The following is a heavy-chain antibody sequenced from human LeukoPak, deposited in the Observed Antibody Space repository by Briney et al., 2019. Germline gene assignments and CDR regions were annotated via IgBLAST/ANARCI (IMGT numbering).Heavy chain of an antibody. CDR3: AKGNCSSTSCSRVFGY. D-gene: IGHD2-2*01. CDR2: ISGSGGST. J-gene: IGHJ4*02. V-gene: IGHV3-23*01. Sequence: GGSLRLSCAASGFTFSSYAMGWVRQAPGKGLEWVSAISGSGGSTYYADSVKGRFTISRDNSKNTLYLQTNSLRAEDTAVYYCAKGNCSSTSCSRVFGYWGQGTLVTVSS. CDR1: GFTFSSYA.